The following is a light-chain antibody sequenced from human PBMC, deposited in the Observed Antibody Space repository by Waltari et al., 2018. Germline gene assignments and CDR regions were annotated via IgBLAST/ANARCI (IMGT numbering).Light chain of an antibody. CDR2: GST. V-gene: IGLV1-40*01. CDR1: GSNIGAGYD. Sequence: QSVLTQPPSVSGAPGQTVTISCTGSGSNIGAGYDVHWSQQVPRAAPKLLIYGSTSRPLGVPDRFFGSTSGTSASLAITGLQAEDEAVYYCQSYDTSLTVVFGGGTKLTVL. CDR3: QSYDTSLTVV. J-gene: IGLJ3*02.